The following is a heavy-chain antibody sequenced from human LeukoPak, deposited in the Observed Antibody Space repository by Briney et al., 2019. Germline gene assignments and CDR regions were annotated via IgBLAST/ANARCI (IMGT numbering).Heavy chain of an antibody. J-gene: IGHJ4*02. CDR3: AREIDYDGSITHDY. Sequence: ASVKVSRKASGGTFGSYAISWVRQAPGQGLEWIGRIIPILGITNYAQKFQGRVTINADKSTSTAYMELSSLRSEDTAMFYCAREIDYDGSITHDYWGQGTLVTVSS. D-gene: IGHD3-22*01. V-gene: IGHV1-69*04. CDR2: IIPILGIT. CDR1: GGTFGSYA.